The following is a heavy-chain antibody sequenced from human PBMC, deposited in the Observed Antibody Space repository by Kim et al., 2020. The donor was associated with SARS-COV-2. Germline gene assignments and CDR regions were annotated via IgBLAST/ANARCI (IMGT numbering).Heavy chain of an antibody. D-gene: IGHD4-4*01. J-gene: IGHJ3*02. V-gene: IGHV4-39*01. Sequence: YNASLNSRVTISVDTAKNQFSLTRSSVTAADTAVYYCARHGSMTTVAFHIWGQGTMVTVSS. CDR3: ARHGSMTTVAFHI.